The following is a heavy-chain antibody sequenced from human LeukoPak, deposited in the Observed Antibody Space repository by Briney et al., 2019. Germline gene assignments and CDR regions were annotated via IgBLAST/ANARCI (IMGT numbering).Heavy chain of an antibody. Sequence: SETLSLTCAVYGGSFSGYYWSWIRQPPGKGLEWIGEINHRGSTNYNPSLKSRVTISVDTSKNQFSLKLSSMTAADTAVYYCARNRRSMSEGFPTSFDYWGQGTLVTVSS. D-gene: IGHD2-2*01. CDR2: INHRGST. CDR1: GGSFSGYY. J-gene: IGHJ4*01. V-gene: IGHV4-34*01. CDR3: ARNRRSMSEGFPTSFDY.